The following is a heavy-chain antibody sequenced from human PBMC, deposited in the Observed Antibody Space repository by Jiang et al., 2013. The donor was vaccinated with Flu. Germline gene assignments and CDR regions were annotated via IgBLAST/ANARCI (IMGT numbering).Heavy chain of an antibody. Sequence: TFSSYAMSWVRQAPGKGLEWVSAISGSGGSTYYADSVKGRFTISRDNSKNTLYLQMNSLRAEDTAVYYCAKDGCSSTSCYKRDYYYYYYMDVWGKGTTVTVSS. CDR1: TFSSYA. V-gene: IGHV3-23*01. J-gene: IGHJ6*03. D-gene: IGHD2-2*02. CDR2: ISGSGGST. CDR3: AKDGCSSTSCYKRDYYYYYYMDV.